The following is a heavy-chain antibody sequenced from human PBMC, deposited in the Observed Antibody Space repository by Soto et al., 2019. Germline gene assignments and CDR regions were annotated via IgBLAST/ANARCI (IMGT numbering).Heavy chain of an antibody. D-gene: IGHD6-19*01. V-gene: IGHV3-23*01. CDR2: IGGGGGGA. Sequence: PGGSLRLSXAASGFTFNTFAMGWVRQAPGKGLEWVSAIGGGGGGAYYADSVKGRFTVSRDNSKNTLFLQMDSLSAEDTAVYFCAKTAEAVAGTVYGYWGQGTLVTVSS. CDR1: GFTFNTFA. CDR3: AKTAEAVAGTVYGY. J-gene: IGHJ4*02.